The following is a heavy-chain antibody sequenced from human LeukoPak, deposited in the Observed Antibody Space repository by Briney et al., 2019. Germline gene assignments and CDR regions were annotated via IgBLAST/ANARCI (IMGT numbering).Heavy chain of an antibody. CDR3: ASGDFSGGSCYLGY. CDR2: IYYSGST. J-gene: IGHJ4*02. D-gene: IGHD2-15*01. CDR1: GGSISSYY. Sequence: SETLSLTCAVSGGSISSYYWSWIRQPPGKGLEWIGYIYYSGSTNYNPSLKSRVTISVDTSKNQFSLKLSSVTAADTAVYYCASGDFSGGSCYLGYWGQGTLVTVSS. V-gene: IGHV4-59*08.